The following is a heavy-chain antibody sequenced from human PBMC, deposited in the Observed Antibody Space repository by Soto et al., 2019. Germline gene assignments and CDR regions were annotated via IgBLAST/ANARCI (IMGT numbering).Heavy chain of an antibody. CDR1: GYTFTSYG. CDR3: ARVVVPAAPYGMDV. CDR2: ISAYNGNT. D-gene: IGHD2-2*01. J-gene: IGHJ6*02. V-gene: IGHV1-18*01. Sequence: ASVKVSCKASGYTFTSYGISWVRQAPGQGLEWMGWISAYNGNTNYAQKLQGRVTMTTDTSTSTAYTELRSLRSDDTAVYYCARVVVPAAPYGMDVWGQGTTVTVSS.